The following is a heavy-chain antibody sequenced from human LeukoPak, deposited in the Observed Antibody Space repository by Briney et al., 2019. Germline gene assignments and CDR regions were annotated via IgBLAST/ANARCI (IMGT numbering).Heavy chain of an antibody. J-gene: IGHJ6*03. CDR1: GFTVSNKY. V-gene: IGHV3-53*01. D-gene: IGHD4-17*01. Sequence: GGSLRLSCAASGFTVSNKYMSWVRQSPGKGLEWVSVIYSDGYTYYADSVKGRFTISRDNFKNTMYVQMNSLRAEDTAVYYFVRGGPSTTVTTSYSFFYMDVWGKGTTVTVSS. CDR2: IYSDGYT. CDR3: VRGGPSTTVTTSYSFFYMDV.